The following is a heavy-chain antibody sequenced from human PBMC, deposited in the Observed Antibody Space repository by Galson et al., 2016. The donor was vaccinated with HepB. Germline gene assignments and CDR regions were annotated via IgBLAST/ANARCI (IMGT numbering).Heavy chain of an antibody. D-gene: IGHD6-19*01. CDR2: IYWNDDN. CDR3: AHGSDWLFDY. CDR1: GFSLTTTAVG. Sequence: PALVKPTQTLTLTCTFSGFSLTTTAVGVGWFRQPPGKALERLALIYWNDDNHYSPSLRSRLTLTKDTSKNHVVLTMTNMDPVDTATYYCAHGSDWLFDYWGQGTLVTVSS. V-gene: IGHV2-5*01. J-gene: IGHJ4*02.